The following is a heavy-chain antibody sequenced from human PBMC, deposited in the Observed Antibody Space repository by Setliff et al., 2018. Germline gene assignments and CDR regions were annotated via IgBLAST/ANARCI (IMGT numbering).Heavy chain of an antibody. CDR1: GFSFSSYA. D-gene: IGHD2-8*01. Sequence: GGSLRLSCAASGFSFSSYAMSWVRQAPGQGLEWVSSIIGSGTFYVDSVRGRFTISRDNAKNSLYLQMNSLRAEDTAVYFCARDGVMYGMDVWGQGTTVTVSS. V-gene: IGHV3-23*01. CDR3: ARDGVMYGMDV. J-gene: IGHJ6*02. CDR2: IIGSGT.